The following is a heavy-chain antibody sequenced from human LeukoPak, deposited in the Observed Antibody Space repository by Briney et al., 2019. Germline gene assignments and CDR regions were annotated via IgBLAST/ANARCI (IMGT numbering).Heavy chain of an antibody. CDR3: ARARRNTNRYYMDV. J-gene: IGHJ6*03. Sequence: PGGSLRLSCAASGFTFSSYSMNWVRQAPGKGRGWVSYISSSSSTIYYADSVKGRFTISRDNAKNSLYLQMNSLRAEDTTVYYCARARRNTNRYYMDVWGKGTPVTVSS. V-gene: IGHV3-48*01. CDR1: GFTFSSYS. CDR2: ISSSSSTI.